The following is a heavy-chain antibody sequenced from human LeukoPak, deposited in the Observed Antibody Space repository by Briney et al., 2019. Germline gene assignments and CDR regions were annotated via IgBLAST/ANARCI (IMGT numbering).Heavy chain of an antibody. J-gene: IGHJ3*02. CDR2: IYTSGST. CDR1: GGSISSYY. V-gene: IGHV4-4*07. D-gene: IGHD1-26*01. Sequence: SETLSLTCTFSGGSISSYYWSWIRQPAGKGLEWIGRIYTSGSTNYNPSLKSRVTMSVDTSKNQFSLKLSSVTAADTAVYYCAREIVGATTNNAFDIWGQGTMVTVSS. CDR3: AREIVGATTNNAFDI.